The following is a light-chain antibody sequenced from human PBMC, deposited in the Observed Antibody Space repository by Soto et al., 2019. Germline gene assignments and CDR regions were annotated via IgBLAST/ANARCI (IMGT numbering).Light chain of an antibody. CDR3: QQYENLPT. Sequence: DIQMTQSPSSLSASLGDRVTITCQASQNINNYLICYQQKPGRAPKLLIYDASTLEAGVPSRFRGSGSGTDFTFTISRLQPEDIATYYCQQYENLPTLGQGTRLEIK. CDR2: DAS. V-gene: IGKV1-33*01. J-gene: IGKJ5*01. CDR1: QNINNY.